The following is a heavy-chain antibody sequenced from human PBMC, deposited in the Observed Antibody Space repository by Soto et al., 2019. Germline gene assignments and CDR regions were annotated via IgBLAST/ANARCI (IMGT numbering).Heavy chain of an antibody. CDR3: ASEKTGYDPFPFDP. CDR2: ISYDGSNK. Sequence: GGSLRLSCAASGFTFSSYGMHWVRQAPGKGLEWVAVISYDGSNKYYADSVKGRFTISRDNSKNTLYLQMNSLRAEDTAVYYCASEKTGYDPFPFDPWGQGTLVTVSS. J-gene: IGHJ5*02. CDR1: GFTFSSYG. D-gene: IGHD2-2*01. V-gene: IGHV3-30*03.